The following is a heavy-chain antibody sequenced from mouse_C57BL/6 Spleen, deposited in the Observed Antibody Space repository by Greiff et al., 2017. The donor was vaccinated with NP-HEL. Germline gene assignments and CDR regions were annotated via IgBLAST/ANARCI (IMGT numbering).Heavy chain of an antibody. CDR1: GFTFSSYG. V-gene: IGHV5-6*01. D-gene: IGHD3-3*01. CDR3: ARLAGGADYFDY. J-gene: IGHJ2*01. CDR2: ISSGGSYT. Sequence: EVQGVESGGDLVKPGGSLKLSCAASGFTFSSYGMSWVRQTPDKRLEWVATISSGGSYTYYPDSVKGRFTISRDNAKNTLYLQMSSLKSEDTAMYYCARLAGGADYFDYWGQGTTLTVSS.